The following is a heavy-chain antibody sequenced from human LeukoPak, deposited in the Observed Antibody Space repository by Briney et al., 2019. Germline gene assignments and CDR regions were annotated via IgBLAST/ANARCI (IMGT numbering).Heavy chain of an antibody. CDR2: ISSSGSTI. V-gene: IGHV3-48*03. J-gene: IGHJ5*02. CDR3: ARTNCFDP. CDR1: GFTFTSYE. Sequence: GGSLRLSCATSGFTFTSYEMNWVRQAPGKGLEWVSYISSSGSTIYYADSVKGRFTISRDNAKNSLYLQINSLRVEDTAVYYCARTNCFDPWGQGTLVTVSS.